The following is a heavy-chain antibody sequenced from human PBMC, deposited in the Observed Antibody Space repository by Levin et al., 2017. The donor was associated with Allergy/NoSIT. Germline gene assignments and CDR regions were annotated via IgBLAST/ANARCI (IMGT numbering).Heavy chain of an antibody. CDR2: IYSGGST. D-gene: IGHD3-3*01. V-gene: IGHV3-53*01. CDR3: ARMGDFWSGYPFDP. J-gene: IGHJ5*02. CDR1: GFTVSSNY. Sequence: AGGSLRLSCAASGFTVSSNYMSWVRQAPGKGLEWVSVIYSGGSTYYADSVKGRFTISRDNSKNTLYLQMNSLRAEDTAVYYCARMGDFWSGYPFDPWGQGTLVTVSS.